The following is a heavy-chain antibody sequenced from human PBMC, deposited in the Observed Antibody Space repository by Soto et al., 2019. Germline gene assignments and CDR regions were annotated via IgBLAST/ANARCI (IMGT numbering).Heavy chain of an antibody. J-gene: IGHJ5*02. CDR2: IYYSGST. D-gene: IGHD1-26*01. CDR1: GGSISSGGYY. Sequence: SETLSLTCTVSGGSISSGGYYWSWIRQHPGKGLEWIGYIYYSGSTYYNPSLKSRVTISVDTSKNQFSLKLSSVTAADTAVYYCARDALNSGGNWFDPWGQGTLVTVSS. CDR3: ARDALNSGGNWFDP. V-gene: IGHV4-31*03.